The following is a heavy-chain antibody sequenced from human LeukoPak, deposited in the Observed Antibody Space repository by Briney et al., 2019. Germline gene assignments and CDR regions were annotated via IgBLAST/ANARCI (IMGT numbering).Heavy chain of an antibody. CDR1: GGTFSSYA. V-gene: IGHV1-69*05. Sequence: SVKVSCKASGGTFSSYAISWVRQAPGQGLEWMGGIIPIFGTANYAQKFQGRVTITTDESTSTAYMELSSLRSEDTAVYYCARGWTGEGATTGWFDPWGQGTLVTVSS. D-gene: IGHD1-26*01. J-gene: IGHJ5*02. CDR2: IIPIFGTA. CDR3: ARGWTGEGATTGWFDP.